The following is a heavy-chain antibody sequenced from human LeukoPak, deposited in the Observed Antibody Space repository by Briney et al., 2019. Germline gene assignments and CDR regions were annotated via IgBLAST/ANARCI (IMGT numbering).Heavy chain of an antibody. CDR2: IRYDGSNK. CDR3: AREGYDSSARRGSDAFDI. D-gene: IGHD3-22*01. CDR1: GFTFSSYG. V-gene: IGHV3-30*02. Sequence: GGSLRLSCAASGFTFSSYGMHWVRQAPGKGLEWVAFIRYDGSNKYYADSVKGRFTISRDNAKNSLYLQMNSLRAEDTALYYCAREGYDSSARRGSDAFDIWGQGTMVTVSS. J-gene: IGHJ3*02.